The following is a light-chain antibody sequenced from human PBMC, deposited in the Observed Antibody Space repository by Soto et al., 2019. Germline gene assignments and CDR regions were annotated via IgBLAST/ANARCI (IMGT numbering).Light chain of an antibody. V-gene: IGKV4-1*01. CDR1: QSVLYSSNNKNY. J-gene: IGKJ2*01. Sequence: DIVMTQSPDSLAVSLGERATINCKSSQSVLYSSNNKNYLAWYQQKPGQPPKLLIYWASTRESGVPDRFSGSGSGTDFTLTISSLQAEDVAVYYGQQYYSTPRGYTFGQGTKLEIK. CDR3: QQYYSTPRGYT. CDR2: WAS.